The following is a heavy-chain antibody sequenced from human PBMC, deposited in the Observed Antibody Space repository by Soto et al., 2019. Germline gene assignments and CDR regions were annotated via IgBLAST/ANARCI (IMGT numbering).Heavy chain of an antibody. Sequence: PGGSLRLSCAASGFTFSSYGMHWVRQAPGKGLEWVAVISYDGSNKYYADSVKGRFTISRDNSKNTLYLQMNSLRAEDTAVYYCAKATLEYSSSSAVDYWGQGTLVTVSS. J-gene: IGHJ4*02. V-gene: IGHV3-30*18. CDR3: AKATLEYSSSSAVDY. CDR1: GFTFSSYG. CDR2: ISYDGSNK. D-gene: IGHD6-6*01.